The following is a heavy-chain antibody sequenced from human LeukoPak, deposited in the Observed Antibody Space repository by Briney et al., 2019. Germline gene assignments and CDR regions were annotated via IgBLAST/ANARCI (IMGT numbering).Heavy chain of an antibody. CDR3: ARVVSPTSSFDS. Sequence: SQTLSLTCDISGDSVSTNSAAWNWIRQSPSRGLEWLGRTYYRSKWYNDYPVSVKSRITINPDTSKNQFSLHLNSVTPEDTAVYYCARVVSPTSSFDSWGQGTLVTVSS. D-gene: IGHD5-12*01. CDR2: TYYRSKWYN. CDR1: GDSVSTNSAA. J-gene: IGHJ4*02. V-gene: IGHV6-1*01.